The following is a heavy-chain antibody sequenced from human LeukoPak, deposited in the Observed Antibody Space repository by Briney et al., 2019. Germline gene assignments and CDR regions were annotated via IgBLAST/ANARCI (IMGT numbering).Heavy chain of an antibody. CDR2: IGTAGDT. Sequence: GGSLRLSCAASGFTFSRYDMHWVRQATGKGLEWVSGIGTAGDTYYAGSVKGRFTISRENAKNSLYLQMNSLTAGDTAVYYCAGAGSETQWRAFDFWGQGALVAVFS. D-gene: IGHD6-19*01. CDR1: GFTFSRYD. CDR3: AGAGSETQWRAFDF. V-gene: IGHV3-13*01. J-gene: IGHJ4*02.